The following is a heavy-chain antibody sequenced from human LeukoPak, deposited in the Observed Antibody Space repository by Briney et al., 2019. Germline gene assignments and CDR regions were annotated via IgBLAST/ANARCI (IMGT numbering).Heavy chain of an antibody. CDR3: AGGTVTTGLDAFDI. D-gene: IGHD4-17*01. V-gene: IGHV4-59*06. Sequence: PSETLSLTCTVSGGSISSYYWSWIRQPPGKGLEWIGYIYYSGSTYYNPSLKSRVTISVDTSKNQFSLKLSSVTAADTAVYYCAGGTVTTGLDAFDIWGQGTMVTVSS. CDR2: IYYSGST. J-gene: IGHJ3*02. CDR1: GGSISSYY.